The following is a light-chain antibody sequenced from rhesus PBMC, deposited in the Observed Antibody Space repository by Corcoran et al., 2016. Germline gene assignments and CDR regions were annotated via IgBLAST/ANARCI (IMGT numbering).Light chain of an antibody. Sequence: DIQMTQSPSSLSASVGDRVTITCRTSENVKNYFNWYQQKPGKAPRLLAYKASTLHSGVPTRSNGIGSGTEYTLTISSLQSDDVATYYCQQNYCIPIFTFGPGTKL. J-gene: IGKJ3*01. CDR3: QQNYCIPIFT. CDR2: KAS. V-gene: IGKV1-74*01. CDR1: ENVKNY.